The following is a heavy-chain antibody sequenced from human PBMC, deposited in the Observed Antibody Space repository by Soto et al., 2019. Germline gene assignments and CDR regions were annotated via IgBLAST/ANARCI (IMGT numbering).Heavy chain of an antibody. CDR3: ARELDGMDV. Sequence: SGGGLVTPGGSLRLSCTASGITFSDYYMSWIRQAPGKGLEWVSYISSSGHYTEHADSVRGRFTTSRDNARNSLYLQMNSLRVEDRAVYYCARELDGMDVWGQGTTVTVSS. CDR2: ISSSGHYT. CDR1: GITFSDYY. J-gene: IGHJ6*02. V-gene: IGHV3-11*05.